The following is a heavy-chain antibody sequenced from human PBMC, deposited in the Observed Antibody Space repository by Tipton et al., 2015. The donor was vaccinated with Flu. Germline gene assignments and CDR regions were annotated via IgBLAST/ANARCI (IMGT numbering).Heavy chain of an antibody. D-gene: IGHD2-15*01. CDR1: GGSFTNYY. J-gene: IGHJ4*02. CDR3: ARGGDISDV. Sequence: TLSLTCTVSGGSFTNYYWSWLRQPPGAGLEWIGDIFHDGTTNYHPSLWSRVTMSLDMSKNQLSLRLSSVTVADTAVYYCARGGDISDVWGQGTLVTVSS. CDR2: IFHDGTT. V-gene: IGHV4-4*09.